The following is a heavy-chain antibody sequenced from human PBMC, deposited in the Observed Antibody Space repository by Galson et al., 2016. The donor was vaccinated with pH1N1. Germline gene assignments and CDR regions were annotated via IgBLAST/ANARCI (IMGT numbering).Heavy chain of an antibody. V-gene: IGHV3-7*01. CDR2: IKQDGSEK. CDR1: GFTFSNYL. D-gene: IGHD4-17*01. Sequence: SLRLSCATSGFTFSNYLMSWVRQAPGKGLEWVANIKQDGSEKFYLDSVKGRFTISRDNATKSLYLQMTSLRAEDTAVYYCVRDHGFGDSDSSHYYYGLDVWGQGTTVTVS. CDR3: VRDHGFGDSDSSHYYYGLDV. J-gene: IGHJ6*02.